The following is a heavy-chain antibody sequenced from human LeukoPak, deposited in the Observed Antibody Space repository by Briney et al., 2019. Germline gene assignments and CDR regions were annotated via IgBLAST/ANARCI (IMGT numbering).Heavy chain of an antibody. J-gene: IGHJ2*01. V-gene: IGHV3-23*01. Sequence: GGSLRLSCAASGFIFTNYVMNWVRQAPGERLGWVAGLSRSGDVTYYADSVKGRFTISRDNSRNTLYLQMDGLRAEDTAVYYCARVGTGSWYFDLWGRGTLVTFSS. CDR1: GFIFTNYV. CDR2: LSRSGDVT. D-gene: IGHD3-10*01. CDR3: ARVGTGSWYFDL.